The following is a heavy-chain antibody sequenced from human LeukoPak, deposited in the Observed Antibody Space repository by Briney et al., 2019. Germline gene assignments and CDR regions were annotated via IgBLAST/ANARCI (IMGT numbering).Heavy chain of an antibody. Sequence: PGGSLRLSCAASGFTFSSYWMSWVRQAPGKGLEWVANIKQDGSEKYYVDSVKGRFTISRDSAKNSLYRQMNSLRAEDTAVYYCARDRGIQLKRIDDAFDIWGQGTMVTVSS. J-gene: IGHJ3*02. CDR1: GFTFSSYW. V-gene: IGHV3-7*03. CDR2: IKQDGSEK. D-gene: IGHD5-18*01. CDR3: ARDRGIQLKRIDDAFDI.